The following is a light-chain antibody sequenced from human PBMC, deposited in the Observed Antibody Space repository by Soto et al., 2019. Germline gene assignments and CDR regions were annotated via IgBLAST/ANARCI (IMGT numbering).Light chain of an antibody. V-gene: IGLV2-14*01. CDR3: SSYTSSSTLLYV. CDR2: DVS. Sequence: QSALTHPASVSGSPGQSITVSCTGTSSDVGGYNYVSWYQQHPGKAPKLMIYDVSNRPSGVSNRFSGSKSGHTASLTISGRQAEDEADYYCSSYTSSSTLLYVFGTGTKVTVL. CDR1: SSDVGGYNY. J-gene: IGLJ1*01.